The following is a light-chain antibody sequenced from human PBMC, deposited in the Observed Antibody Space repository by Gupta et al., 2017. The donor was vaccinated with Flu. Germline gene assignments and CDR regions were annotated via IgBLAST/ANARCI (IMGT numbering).Light chain of an antibody. CDR2: KDS. V-gene: IGLV3-27*01. CDR1: VLAKKY. J-gene: IGLJ3*02. CDR3: YSAADNNGV. Sequence: SYELTQPSSVSVSPGQTARITCSGDVLAKKYARWFQQKPGQAPVLVIYKDSERPSGIPERFSGSSSGTTVTLTISGAQAEDEADYYCYSAADNNGVFGGGTKLTVL.